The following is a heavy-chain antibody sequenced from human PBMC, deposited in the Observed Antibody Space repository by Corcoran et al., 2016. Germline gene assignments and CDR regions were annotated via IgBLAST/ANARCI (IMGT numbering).Heavy chain of an antibody. CDR1: GYSFTSYW. CDR3: ARHGDGGGYSGYDWGFNVHYFDY. J-gene: IGHJ4*02. Sequence: EVQLVQSGAEVKKPGESLKISCKGSGYSFTSYWIGWVRQMPGKGLEWMGIIYPGDSDTRYSPSFQGQVTISADKSISTAYLQWSSLKASDTAMYDCARHGDGGGYSGYDWGFNVHYFDYWGQGTLVTVSS. V-gene: IGHV5-51*01. D-gene: IGHD5-12*01. CDR2: IYPGDSDT.